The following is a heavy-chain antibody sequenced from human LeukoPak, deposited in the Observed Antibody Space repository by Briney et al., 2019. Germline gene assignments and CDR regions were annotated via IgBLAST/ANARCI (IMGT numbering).Heavy chain of an antibody. V-gene: IGHV4-34*01. D-gene: IGHD5-18*01. CDR3: ARDRIQLWEYYFDY. CDR2: INHSGST. J-gene: IGHJ4*02. CDR1: GGSFSGYY. Sequence: SETLSLICAVYGGSFSGYYWSWIRQPPGKGLEWIGEINHSGSTNYNPSLKSRVTISVDTSKNQFSLKLSSVTAADTAVYYCARDRIQLWEYYFDYWGQGTLVTVSS.